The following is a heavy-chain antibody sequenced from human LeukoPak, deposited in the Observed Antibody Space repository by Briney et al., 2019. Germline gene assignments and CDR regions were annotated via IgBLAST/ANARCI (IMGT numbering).Heavy chain of an antibody. Sequence: SETLSLTCTVSGGSISSYYWNWIRQPPGKGLEWIGYIYYIGSTNYNPSLKSRVTISVDTSKNQFSLKLSSVTAADTAIYYCARGSYPGWYNGEFDYWGQGTLVTVSS. D-gene: IGHD6-19*01. CDR2: IYYIGST. J-gene: IGHJ4*02. CDR3: ARGSYPGWYNGEFDY. V-gene: IGHV4-59*12. CDR1: GGSISSYY.